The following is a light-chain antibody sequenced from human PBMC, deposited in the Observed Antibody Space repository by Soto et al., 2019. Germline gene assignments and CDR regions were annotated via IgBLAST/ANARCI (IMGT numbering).Light chain of an antibody. CDR1: QSVSSN. CDR3: QQYNNWPRT. V-gene: IGKV3-15*01. Sequence: IVMPQSPAPLSVSPGERATLSCRASQSVSSNLAWYQQKPGQAPRLLIYGASTRATGIPARFSGSGSGTEFTLTISSLQSEDFAVYYCQQYNNWPRTFGQGAK. J-gene: IGKJ1*01. CDR2: GAS.